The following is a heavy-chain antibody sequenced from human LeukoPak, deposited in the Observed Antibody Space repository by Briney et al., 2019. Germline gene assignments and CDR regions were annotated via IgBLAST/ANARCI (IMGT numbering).Heavy chain of an antibody. V-gene: IGHV3-23*01. CDR3: ARDGKTRNWNYFQAKPVY. J-gene: IGHJ4*02. D-gene: IGHD1-7*01. Sequence: GGSLRLSCAASGFTFSSYAMSWVRQAPGKGLEWVSAISGSGGSTYYADSVKGRFTISRDISKNTLYLQMNSLRAEDTAIYYCARDGKTRNWNYFQAKPVYWGQGTLVTVSS. CDR2: ISGSGGST. CDR1: GFTFSSYA.